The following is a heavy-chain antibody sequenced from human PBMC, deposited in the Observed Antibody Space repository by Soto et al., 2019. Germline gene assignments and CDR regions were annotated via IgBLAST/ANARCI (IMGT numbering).Heavy chain of an antibody. CDR1: GGSISSSSYY. CDR2: IYYSGST. V-gene: IGHV4-39*01. D-gene: IGHD1-26*01. Sequence: NLSLTCTVSGGSISSSSYYWGWIRQPPGKGLEWIGSIYYSGSTYYNPSLKSRVTISVDTSKNQFSLKLSSVTAADTAVYYCARHRGDLVGATWRGYNWFDPWGQGTLVTVSS. CDR3: ARHRGDLVGATWRGYNWFDP. J-gene: IGHJ5*02.